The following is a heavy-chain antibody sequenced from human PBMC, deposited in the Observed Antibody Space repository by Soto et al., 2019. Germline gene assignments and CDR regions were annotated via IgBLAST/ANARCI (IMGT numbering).Heavy chain of an antibody. Sequence: ASVKVSCKASGYTFTSYDINWVRQATGQGLEWMGWMNPNSGNTGYAQKFQGRVTMTRNTSISTAYMELSSLRSEDTAVYYCASGDLRGVTDYFDYWGKGTLVTVSS. J-gene: IGHJ4*02. CDR1: GYTFTSYD. CDR3: ASGDLRGVTDYFDY. D-gene: IGHD2-21*02. CDR2: MNPNSGNT. V-gene: IGHV1-8*01.